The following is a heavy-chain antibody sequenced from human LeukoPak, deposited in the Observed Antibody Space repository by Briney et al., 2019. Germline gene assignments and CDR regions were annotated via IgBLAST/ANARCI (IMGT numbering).Heavy chain of an antibody. CDR2: INHSGST. D-gene: IGHD2-15*01. CDR1: GGSFSGYY. V-gene: IGHV4-34*01. CDR3: ARAGRIVVVVAANRWFDP. Sequence: ASETLSLTCAVYGGSFSGYYWSWIRQPPGKGLEWIGEINHSGSTNYNPSLKSRVTISVDTSKNQFSLKLSSVTAADTAVYYCARAGRIVVVVAANRWFDPWGQGTLVTVSS. J-gene: IGHJ5*02.